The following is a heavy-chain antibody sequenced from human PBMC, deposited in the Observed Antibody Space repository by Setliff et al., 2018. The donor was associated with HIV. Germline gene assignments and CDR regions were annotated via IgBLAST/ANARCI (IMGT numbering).Heavy chain of an antibody. V-gene: IGHV4-4*07. D-gene: IGHD2-15*01. Sequence: PSETLSLTCTVSNASINSYYWSWIRQPAGRALEWIGRIYFSGRTNYNPSLKSRIKMSIDTSKNQFSLNLSSVTAADTAIYFCARDPYCSGDGCFRYYQHWGQGSLVTVSS. CDR1: NASINSYY. J-gene: IGHJ1*01. CDR3: ARDPYCSGDGCFRYYQH. CDR2: IYFSGRT.